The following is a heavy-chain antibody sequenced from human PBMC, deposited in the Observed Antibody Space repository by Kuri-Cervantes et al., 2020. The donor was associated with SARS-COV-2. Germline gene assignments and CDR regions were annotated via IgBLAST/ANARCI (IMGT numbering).Heavy chain of an antibody. CDR1: GYTFTSYY. D-gene: IGHD7-27*01. CDR3: ARAELTGIDY. CDR2: INPSGGST. J-gene: IGHJ4*02. Sequence: ASVKVSCKASGYTFTSYYMHWVRQAPGQGLEWMGIINPSGGSTSYAQKFQRRVTMTRDTSTSTAYMELSSLRSEDTAVYYCARAELTGIDYWGQGTLVTVSS. V-gene: IGHV1-46*01.